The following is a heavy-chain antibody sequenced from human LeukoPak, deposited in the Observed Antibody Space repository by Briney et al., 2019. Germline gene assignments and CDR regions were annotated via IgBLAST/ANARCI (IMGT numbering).Heavy chain of an antibody. V-gene: IGHV4-4*07. Sequence: SEALSLTCTVSGGSISSYYWSWIRQPAGKGLEWIGRIYTSGSTNYNPSLKSRVTMSVDTSKNQFSLKLSFVTAADTAVYYCARGISSSWYRHNWFDPWGQGTLVTVSS. CDR3: ARGISSSWYRHNWFDP. D-gene: IGHD6-13*01. CDR1: GGSISSYY. CDR2: IYTSGST. J-gene: IGHJ5*02.